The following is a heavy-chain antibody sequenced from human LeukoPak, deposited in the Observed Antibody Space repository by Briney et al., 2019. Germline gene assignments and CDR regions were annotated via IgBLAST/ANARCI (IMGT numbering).Heavy chain of an antibody. D-gene: IGHD6-13*01. V-gene: IGHV4-59*08. CDR2: MYYSGSA. CDR3: ARSTFSSNWNL. CDR1: GGSITDYY. Sequence: SETLSLTCAVSGGSITDYYWSWIRHSSGKGLEWIGYMYYSGSAYYSPSLKTRVTLSVDTSKNQFSLKLTSVTAADTAVYYCARSTFSSNWNLWGQGTLVTVSS. J-gene: IGHJ4*02.